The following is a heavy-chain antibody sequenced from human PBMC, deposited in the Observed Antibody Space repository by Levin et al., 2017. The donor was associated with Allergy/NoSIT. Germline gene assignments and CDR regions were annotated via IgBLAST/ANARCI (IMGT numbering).Heavy chain of an antibody. D-gene: IGHD2-2*01. J-gene: IGHJ5*02. CDR2: INHSGST. CDR1: GGSFSGYY. V-gene: IGHV4-34*01. Sequence: SQTLSLTCAVYGGSFSGYYWSWIRQPPGKGLEWIGEINHSGSTNYNPSLKSRVTISVDTSKNQFSLKLSSVTAADTAVYYCARLSGIVVVPAAISWFDPWGQGTLVTVSS. CDR3: ARLSGIVVVPAAISWFDP.